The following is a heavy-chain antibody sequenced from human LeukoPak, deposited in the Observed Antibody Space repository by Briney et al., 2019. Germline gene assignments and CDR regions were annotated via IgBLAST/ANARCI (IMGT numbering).Heavy chain of an antibody. J-gene: IGHJ6*02. D-gene: IGHD6-13*01. CDR1: GYTFTGYY. CDR2: INPNSGGT. V-gene: IGHV1-2*06. CDR3: ARVNSSSWYYRVYYYYGMDV. Sequence: ASVKVSCKASGYTFTGYYMHWVRQAPGQGLEWMGRINPNSGGTNYAQKLQGRVTMTTDTSTSTAYMELRSLRSDDTAVYYCARVNSSSWYYRVYYYYGMDVWGQGTTVTVSS.